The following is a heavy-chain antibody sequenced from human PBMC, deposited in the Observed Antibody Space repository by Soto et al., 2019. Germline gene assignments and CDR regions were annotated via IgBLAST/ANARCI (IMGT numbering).Heavy chain of an antibody. CDR1: GFTFSTYA. Sequence: VQLLESGGGLVQPGGSLRLSCAASGFTFSTYAMSWVRQAPGKGPEWVSGMSGSGGSTYYADSVKGRFTISRDNSKNTLYLQMNSLRAEDTAVYYCMNLYSYGSGSYYKWGQGTLVTVSS. CDR2: MSGSGGST. V-gene: IGHV3-23*01. CDR3: MNLYSYGSGSYYK. J-gene: IGHJ4*02. D-gene: IGHD3-10*01.